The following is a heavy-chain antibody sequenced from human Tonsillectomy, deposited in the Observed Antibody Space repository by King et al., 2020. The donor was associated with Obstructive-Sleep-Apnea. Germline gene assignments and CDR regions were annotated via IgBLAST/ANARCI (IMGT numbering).Heavy chain of an antibody. CDR3: ASALRLAVAGTSFAFDI. J-gene: IGHJ3*02. CDR2: KYYRPKWGN. CDR1: GDRVSSNSAA. V-gene: IGHV6-1*01. Sequence: VQLQQSGPGLVKPSQPLSLPCALSGDRVSSNSAAWNWICQTPSRGLVWLGRKYYRPKWGNDYAVSVKNRKNIHPDTSKNQISLQLNSVTPEDTAVYYCASALRLAVAGTSFAFDIWGQGTMVTVSS. D-gene: IGHD6-19*01.